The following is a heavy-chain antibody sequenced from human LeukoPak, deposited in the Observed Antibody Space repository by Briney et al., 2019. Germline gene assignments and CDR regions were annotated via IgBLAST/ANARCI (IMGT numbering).Heavy chain of an antibody. CDR1: GFTFSSYG. V-gene: IGHV3-30*18. D-gene: IGHD3-10*01. CDR3: AKVTMVRGVTQSGDY. CDR2: ISYDGSNK. Sequence: PGGSLRLSCAASGFTFSSYGRHWVRQAPGKGLEWVAFISYDGSNKYYADSVKGRFTISRDNSKNTLYLQMNSLRAEDTAVYYCAKVTMVRGVTQSGDYWGQGTLVTVSS. J-gene: IGHJ4*02.